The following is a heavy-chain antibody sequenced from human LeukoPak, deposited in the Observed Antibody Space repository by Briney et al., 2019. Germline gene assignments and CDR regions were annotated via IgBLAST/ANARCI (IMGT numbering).Heavy chain of an antibody. CDR3: AKDPGKYSYAQFDY. Sequence: GRSLRLSCAASGFTFSSYGMHWVRQAPGKGLEWVAVISYDGSNKYYADSVKGRFTISRDNSKNTLYLQMNCLRAEDTAVYYCAKDPGKYSYAQFDYWGQGTLVTVSS. V-gene: IGHV3-30*18. J-gene: IGHJ4*02. CDR1: GFTFSSYG. D-gene: IGHD5-18*01. CDR2: ISYDGSNK.